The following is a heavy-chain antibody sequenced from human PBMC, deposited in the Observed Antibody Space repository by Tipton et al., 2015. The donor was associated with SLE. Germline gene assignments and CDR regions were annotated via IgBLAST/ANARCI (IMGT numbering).Heavy chain of an antibody. CDR3: ARGSSLVVPREFAATWYFDL. CDR2: INHSGST. CDR1: GGSFSGYY. J-gene: IGHJ2*01. Sequence: TLSLTCAVYGGSFSGYYWSWIRQPPGKGLEWIGEINHSGSTNYNPSLKSRVTISVDTSKNQFSLKLSSVTAADTAVYYCARGSSLVVPREFAATWYFDLWGRGTLVTASS. D-gene: IGHD2-2*01. V-gene: IGHV4-34*01.